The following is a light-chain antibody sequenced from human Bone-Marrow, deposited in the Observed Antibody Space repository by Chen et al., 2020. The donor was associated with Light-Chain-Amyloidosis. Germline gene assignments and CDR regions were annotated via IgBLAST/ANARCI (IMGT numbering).Light chain of an antibody. CDR1: SSDVGGHNY. Sequence: QSALTQPPSASGSPGQSGTIPCTGTSSDVGGHNYVSWYQQHPGKAPKLMIFKVTKRPSGVPGRFSGSKSGNTASLTVSGLHTEDEAAYYCSSYAGRNNLVFGGGTKLTV. CDR2: KVT. CDR3: SSYAGRNNLV. J-gene: IGLJ3*02. V-gene: IGLV2-8*01.